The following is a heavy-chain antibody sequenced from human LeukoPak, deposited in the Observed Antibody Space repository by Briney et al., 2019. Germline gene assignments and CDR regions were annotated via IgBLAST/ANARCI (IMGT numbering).Heavy chain of an antibody. CDR1: GGSFSGYY. CDR2: INHSGST. CDR3: ARPSTYYCSSTSCYGYYYYMDV. D-gene: IGHD2-2*01. J-gene: IGHJ6*03. V-gene: IGHV4-34*01. Sequence: PSETLSLTCAVYGGSFSGYYWSWIRQPPGKGLEWIGEINHSGSTNYNPSLKSRVTISVDTSKNQFSLKLSSVTAADMAVYYCARPSTYYCSSTSCYGYYYYMDVWGKGTTVTVSS.